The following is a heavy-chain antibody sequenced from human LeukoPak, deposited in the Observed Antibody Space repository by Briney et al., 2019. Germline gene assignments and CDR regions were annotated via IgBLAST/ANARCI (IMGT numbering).Heavy chain of an antibody. CDR3: ARDGYSYGYAIIDY. V-gene: IGHV1-18*01. CDR1: GYTFVTYG. D-gene: IGHD5-18*01. J-gene: IGHJ4*02. Sequence: ASVKVSCKASGYTFVTYGISWVRQAPGQGLEWMGWISAYNGNTNYAQKVRGRVTMTTDTSTSTAYMELRSLKSDDTAVYYCARDGYSYGYAIIDYWGQGTLVTVSS. CDR2: ISAYNGNT.